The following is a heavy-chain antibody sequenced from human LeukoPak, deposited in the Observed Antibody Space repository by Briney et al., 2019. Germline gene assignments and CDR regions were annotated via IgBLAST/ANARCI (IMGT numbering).Heavy chain of an antibody. CDR3: ARDSDTTDWAWVY. J-gene: IGHJ4*02. V-gene: IGHV1-3*01. CDR1: GYAFSMYSKYT. D-gene: IGHD3-9*01. CDR2: INAGFGET. Sequence: ASVKVSCKASGYAFSMYSKYTIHWVRQAPGQRPEWMGWINAGFGETRYRQKFQGRVTLSADTSANTVYMELNRLTSEDTAVYYCARDSDTTDWAWVYWGQGTLVTVSS.